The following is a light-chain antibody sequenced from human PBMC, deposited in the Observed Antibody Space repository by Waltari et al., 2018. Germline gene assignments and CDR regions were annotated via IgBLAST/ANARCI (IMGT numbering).Light chain of an antibody. Sequence: QSVLTQPPSASGTPGQRVTISCSGSASNIGGNLVIWYQQLPGKAPKLLIYRSDQRPSGVPDRFSASKTGTSASLAISGLQSEDEADYFCASWDDSLNGHWVFGGGTKVTVL. V-gene: IGLV1-44*01. CDR2: RSD. CDR3: ASWDDSLNGHWV. CDR1: ASNIGGNL. J-gene: IGLJ3*02.